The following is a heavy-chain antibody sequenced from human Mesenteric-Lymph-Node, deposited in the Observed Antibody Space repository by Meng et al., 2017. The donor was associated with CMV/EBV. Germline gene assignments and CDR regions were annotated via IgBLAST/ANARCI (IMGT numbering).Heavy chain of an antibody. CDR2: ISYDGSNK. CDR1: GFTFSSYA. D-gene: IGHD1-26*01. CDR3: ASGASGGYLLDY. V-gene: IGHV3-30-3*01. Sequence: GGSLRLSCAASGFTFSSYAMHWVRQAPGKGLEWVAVISYDGSNKYYADSVKGRFTISRDNSKNTVYLQVNSLRAEDTALYYCASGASGGYLLDYWGHGTLVTVSS. J-gene: IGHJ4*01.